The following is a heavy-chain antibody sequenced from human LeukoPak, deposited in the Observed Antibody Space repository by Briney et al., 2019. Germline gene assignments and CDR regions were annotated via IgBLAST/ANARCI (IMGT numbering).Heavy chain of an antibody. J-gene: IGHJ6*04. V-gene: IGHV1-69*13. D-gene: IGHD6-13*01. Sequence: SVKVSCKASGGTFTSYAISWVRQAPGQGLEWMGGIIPIFGTANYAQKFQGRVTITEDESTSTGYRELSSLSSEDTAVYYCARGLIAAGPLSYTGGNYGMDVWGKGTTVTVSS. CDR3: ARGLIAAGPLSYTGGNYGMDV. CDR2: IIPIFGTA. CDR1: GGTFTSYA.